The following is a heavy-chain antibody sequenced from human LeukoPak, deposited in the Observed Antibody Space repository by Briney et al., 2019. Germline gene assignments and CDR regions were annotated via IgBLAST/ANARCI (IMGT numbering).Heavy chain of an antibody. CDR2: ITYDGAYQ. CDR3: ARHDYPYYFDY. J-gene: IGHJ4*02. CDR1: GFTLSDFA. D-gene: IGHD4/OR15-4a*01. V-gene: IGHV3-30*01. Sequence: PGGSLRLSCAASGFTLSDFAMHWVRQAPGEGLEWVAIITYDGAYQYYADSVKGRFTISRDDSRNTLYLQMKSLRTEDTAVYYCARHDYPYYFDYWGQGTLVTVSS.